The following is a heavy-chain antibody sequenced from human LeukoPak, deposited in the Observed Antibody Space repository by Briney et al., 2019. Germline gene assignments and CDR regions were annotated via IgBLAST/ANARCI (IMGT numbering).Heavy chain of an antibody. D-gene: IGHD6-19*01. Sequence: GGSLRLSCAASGFTVSSNYMSWVRQAPGKGLEWVSAISGSGGSTYYEDSVKGRFTISRDNSKNTVYLQMNSLRAEDTAVYYCAKTTTGYSSGRYPGWPVDYWGQGTLVTVSS. CDR3: AKTTTGYSSGRYPGWPVDY. J-gene: IGHJ4*02. V-gene: IGHV3-23*01. CDR2: ISGSGGST. CDR1: GFTVSSNY.